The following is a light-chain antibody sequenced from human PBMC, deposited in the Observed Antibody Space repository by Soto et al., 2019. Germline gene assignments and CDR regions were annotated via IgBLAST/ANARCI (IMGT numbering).Light chain of an antibody. CDR2: AAS. J-gene: IGKJ1*01. V-gene: IGKV1-39*01. CDR1: QSISNY. Sequence: DIQMTQSPAYLSASIGDRVIITCRASQSISNYLNWYQHKPGRAPKFLIYAASSLQSGVPSRFSGSGSGTDFTLTISSLQREDFGTYFCQQSFSSSWTFGQGTKVE. CDR3: QQSFSSSWT.